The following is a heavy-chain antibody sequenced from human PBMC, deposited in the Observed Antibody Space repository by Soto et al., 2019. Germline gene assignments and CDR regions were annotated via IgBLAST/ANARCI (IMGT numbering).Heavy chain of an antibody. CDR3: ARGESCSGGSCSANNWFDP. Sequence: TLSLTCAISGDSVSSNSAAWNWIRQSPSRGLEWLGRTYYRSKWYNDYAVSVKSRIIINPDTSKNQFSLQLNSVTPEDTAVYYCARGESCSGGSCSANNWFDPWGQGTLVTVSS. J-gene: IGHJ5*02. CDR1: GDSVSSNSAA. D-gene: IGHD2-15*01. CDR2: TYYRSKWYN. V-gene: IGHV6-1*01.